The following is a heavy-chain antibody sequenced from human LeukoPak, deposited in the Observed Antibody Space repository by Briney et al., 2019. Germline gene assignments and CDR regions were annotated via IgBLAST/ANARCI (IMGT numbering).Heavy chain of an antibody. CDR3: AKGGGGRLIYYYYMDV. CDR2: ITWNSDNI. J-gene: IGHJ6*03. V-gene: IGHV3-9*03. D-gene: IGHD3-16*01. CDR1: GFTFDDYA. Sequence: GGSLRLSCAVSGFTFDDYAMHWVRQAPGKGLEWVSGITWNSDNIEYADSVKGRFTISRDNAKNSLYLQMNSLRAEDMALYYCAKGGGGRLIYYYYMDVWGKGTTVTVSS.